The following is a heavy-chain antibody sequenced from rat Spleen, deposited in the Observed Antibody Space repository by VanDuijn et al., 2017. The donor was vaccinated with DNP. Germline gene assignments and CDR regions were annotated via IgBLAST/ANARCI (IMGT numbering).Heavy chain of an antibody. CDR1: GFTFSNYC. CDR3: TTESAGLRVWDY. V-gene: IGHV5-27*01. Sequence: EVQLVESGGGLVQPGGSLRLSCAASGFTFSNYCMAWVRQAPKKSLEWVATISTNGGTTYYRDSVKGRFTISRDNAKRTLYLQMDSLRSEDTATYYCTTESAGLRVWDYWGQGVMGTVSS. CDR2: ISTNGGTT. J-gene: IGHJ2*01. D-gene: IGHD1-4*01.